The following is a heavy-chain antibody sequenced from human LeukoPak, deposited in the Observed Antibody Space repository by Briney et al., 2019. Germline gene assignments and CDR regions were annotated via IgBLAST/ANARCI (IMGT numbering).Heavy chain of an antibody. J-gene: IGHJ4*02. CDR3: ARSNNDGDYLGVGFDY. V-gene: IGHV7-4-1*02. CDR1: GYTLTELS. Sequence: ASVKVSCKVSGYTLTELSMHWVRQAPGKGLEWMGWINTNTGNPTYAQGFTGRFVFSLDTSVSTAYLQISSLQAEDTAVYYCARSNNDGDYLGVGFDYWGQGTLVTVSS. D-gene: IGHD4-17*01. CDR2: INTNTGNP.